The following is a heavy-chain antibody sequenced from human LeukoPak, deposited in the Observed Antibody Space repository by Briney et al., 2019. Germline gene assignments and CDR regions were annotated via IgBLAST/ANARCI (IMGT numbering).Heavy chain of an antibody. V-gene: IGHV4-59*01. CDR1: GGSISNYY. Sequence: LSETLSLTCTVSGGSISNYYWSWIRQPPGKGLEWIGYIYYSGSTNYNPSLKSRVTISVDTSKNQFSLKLSSVTAADTAVYYCARGSGWYLGSGRSHNWFDPWGQGTLVTVSS. CDR2: IYYSGST. J-gene: IGHJ5*02. CDR3: ARGSGWYLGSGRSHNWFDP. D-gene: IGHD6-19*01.